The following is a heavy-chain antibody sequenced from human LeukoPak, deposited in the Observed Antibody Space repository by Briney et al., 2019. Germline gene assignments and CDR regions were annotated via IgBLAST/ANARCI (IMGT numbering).Heavy chain of an antibody. D-gene: IGHD3-16*01. CDR1: GFTFSSYW. Sequence: GGSLRLSCAASGFTFSSYWMHWVRQAPGKGLGWVSRINNEGSDTIYADSVKGRFTISRDNAKNTLYLQINSLRAEDTAVYYCARGGDGNFDYWGQGTLVTVSS. J-gene: IGHJ4*02. CDR3: ARGGDGNFDY. CDR2: INNEGSDT. V-gene: IGHV3-74*01.